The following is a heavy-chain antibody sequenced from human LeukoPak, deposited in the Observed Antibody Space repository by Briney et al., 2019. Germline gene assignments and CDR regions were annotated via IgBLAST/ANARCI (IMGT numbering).Heavy chain of an antibody. V-gene: IGHV3-21*01. CDR3: ARAMGSSSWYDLDY. D-gene: IGHD6-13*01. J-gene: IGHJ4*02. Sequence: GGSLRLSCAASGFTFSSYSMNWVRQAPGKGLEWVSSISSSSSYIYYADSVKGRFTISRDNAKNSLYLQMNNLRAEDTAIYYCARAMGSSSWYDLDYWGQGTLVTVSS. CDR1: GFTFSSYS. CDR2: ISSSSSYI.